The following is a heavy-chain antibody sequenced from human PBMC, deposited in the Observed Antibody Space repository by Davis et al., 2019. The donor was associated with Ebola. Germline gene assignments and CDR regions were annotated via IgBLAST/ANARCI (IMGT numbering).Heavy chain of an antibody. CDR1: GYTFTTYY. D-gene: IGHD3-22*01. V-gene: IGHV1-18*04. CDR3: ARVSFIGVVVIDF. CDR2: ISAYNGNT. Sequence: AASVKVSCKASGYTFTTYYMHWVRQAPGQGLEWMGWISAYNGNTNYAQKFQGRVAMTTDTSTSTAYMELRSLRSDDTAVYYCARVSFIGVVVIDFWGQGTLVTVSS. J-gene: IGHJ4*02.